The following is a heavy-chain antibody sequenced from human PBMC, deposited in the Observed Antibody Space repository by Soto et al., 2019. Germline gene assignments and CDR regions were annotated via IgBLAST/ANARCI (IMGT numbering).Heavy chain of an antibody. CDR1: GYGFTSYW. CDR3: ARNYDFWSGITGAFDI. Sequence: GESLKISCKGSGYGFTSYWIGWVRQMPGKGLEWMGIIYPGDSDTRYSPSFQGQVTISADKSISTAYLQWSSLKASDTAMYYCARNYDFWSGITGAFDIWGQGTMVTVSS. CDR2: IYPGDSDT. J-gene: IGHJ3*02. D-gene: IGHD3-3*01. V-gene: IGHV5-51*01.